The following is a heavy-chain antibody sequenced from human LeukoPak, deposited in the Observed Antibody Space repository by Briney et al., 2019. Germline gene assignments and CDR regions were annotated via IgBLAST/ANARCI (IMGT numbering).Heavy chain of an antibody. D-gene: IGHD5-18*01. CDR3: ARDGDSYGYDY. Sequence: ASVKASCKASGGTFSSYAISWVRQAPGQGLEWMGGIIPIFGTANYAQKFQGRVTITTDESTSTAYMELSSLRSEDTAVYYCARDGDSYGYDYWGQGTLVTVSS. CDR1: GGTFSSYA. J-gene: IGHJ4*02. V-gene: IGHV1-69*05. CDR2: IIPIFGTA.